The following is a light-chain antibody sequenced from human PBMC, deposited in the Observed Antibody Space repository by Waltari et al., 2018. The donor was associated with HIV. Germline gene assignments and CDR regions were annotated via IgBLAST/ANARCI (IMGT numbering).Light chain of an antibody. CDR2: DVS. Sequence: QSALTQPASVSGSPGQSITISCTGTSSDVGGYNYVSWYQQHPGKAPTVMIYDVSKRPSGVSNRFSGSKSGNTASLTISGLQAEDEADYYCCSYVGSSTWVFGGGTKLTVL. V-gene: IGLV2-23*02. CDR3: CSYVGSSTWV. CDR1: SSDVGGYNY. J-gene: IGLJ3*02.